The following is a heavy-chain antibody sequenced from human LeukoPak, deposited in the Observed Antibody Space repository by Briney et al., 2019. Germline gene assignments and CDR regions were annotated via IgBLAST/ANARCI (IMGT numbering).Heavy chain of an antibody. CDR1: GGSISSGSYY. CDR3: ARGLRGSDYFDY. Sequence: PSQTLSLTCTVSGGSISSGSYYWSWIRQPAGKGLEWIGRIYTSGSTNYNPSLKSRVTISVDTSKNQFSLKLSSVTAADTAVYYCARGLRGSDYFDYWGQGTLVTVSS. CDR2: IYTSGST. V-gene: IGHV4-61*02. J-gene: IGHJ4*02. D-gene: IGHD3-10*01.